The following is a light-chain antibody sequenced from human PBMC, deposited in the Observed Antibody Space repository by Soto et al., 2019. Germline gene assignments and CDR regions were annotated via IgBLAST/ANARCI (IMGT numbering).Light chain of an antibody. CDR1: SSDVGGYNY. V-gene: IGLV2-11*01. CDR2: DVS. Sequence: QSVLTQPRSVSGSPGQSVTISCTGTSSDVGGYNYVSWYQQHPGKAPKLMIYDVSKRPSGVLDRFSGSKSGNTASLTISGLQAEDEADYYCCPYAGSYLYVFGTGTKVTVL. CDR3: CPYAGSYLYV. J-gene: IGLJ1*01.